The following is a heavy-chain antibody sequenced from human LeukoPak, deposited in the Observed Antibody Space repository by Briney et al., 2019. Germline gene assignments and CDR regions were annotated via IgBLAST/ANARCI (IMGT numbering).Heavy chain of an antibody. V-gene: IGHV4-59*01. CDR3: ARAPDDYSNYAQRRVGWFDP. J-gene: IGHJ5*02. CDR1: GGSISSYY. Sequence: PSETLSLTCTVSGGSISSYYWSWIRQPPGKGPEWIGYIYYSGSTNYNPSLKSRVTISVDTSKNQFSLKLSSVTAADTAVYYCARAPDDYSNYAQRRVGWFDPWGQGTLVTVSS. D-gene: IGHD4-11*01. CDR2: IYYSGST.